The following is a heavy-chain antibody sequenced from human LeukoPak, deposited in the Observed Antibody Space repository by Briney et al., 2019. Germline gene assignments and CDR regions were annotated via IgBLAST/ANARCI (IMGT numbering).Heavy chain of an antibody. CDR3: ARKVRFLEWLVSS. D-gene: IGHD3-3*01. J-gene: IGHJ5*02. CDR2: IYYSGST. Sequence: SETLSLTCTVAGGSISSSSYYWGCIRQPPGKELECIGSIYYSGSTYYNPSLKSRVTISVDTSKNQFSLKLSSVTAADTAVYYCARKVRFLEWLVSSWGQGTLVTVSS. CDR1: GGSISSSSYY. V-gene: IGHV4-39*01.